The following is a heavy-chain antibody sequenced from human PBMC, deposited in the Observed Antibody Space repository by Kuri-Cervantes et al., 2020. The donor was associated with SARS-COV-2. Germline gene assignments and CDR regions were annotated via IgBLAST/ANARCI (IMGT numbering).Heavy chain of an antibody. Sequence: ESLKISCTVSGGSISSYYWSWIRQPPGKGLEWIGYIYYSGSTNYNPSLKSRVTISVDTSKNQFSLKLSSVTAADTAVYYCARTMVRLYFDYWGQGTLVTVSS. CDR2: IYYSGST. J-gene: IGHJ4*02. CDR1: GGSISSYY. CDR3: ARTMVRLYFDY. D-gene: IGHD3-10*01. V-gene: IGHV4-59*08.